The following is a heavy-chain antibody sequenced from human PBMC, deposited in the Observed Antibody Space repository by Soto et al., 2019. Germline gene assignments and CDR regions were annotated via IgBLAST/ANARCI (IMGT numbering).Heavy chain of an antibody. Sequence: QVQLVESGGGVVQPGRSLRLSCAASGFTFRSYGMHWVRQAPGKGLEWVAVISYDGSNTYYADSVKGRFTISRDNSKNTLYLQMNSLRAEDTAVYYCAKGVDFWSGYFTAFDYWGQGTLVTVSS. CDR1: GFTFRSYG. V-gene: IGHV3-30*18. D-gene: IGHD3-3*01. J-gene: IGHJ4*02. CDR2: ISYDGSNT. CDR3: AKGVDFWSGYFTAFDY.